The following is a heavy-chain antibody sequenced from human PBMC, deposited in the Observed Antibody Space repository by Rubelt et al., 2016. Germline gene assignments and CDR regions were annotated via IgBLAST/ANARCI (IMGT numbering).Heavy chain of an antibody. J-gene: IGHJ4*02. CDR3: ARDRNYYDSSGFSNFDY. D-gene: IGHD3-22*01. Sequence: EVQLLESGGDLVQPGGSLRLSCAASGFTFSSSAMSWVRQAPGKGLEWVSGTSSTGGSTSYADSVKGRFTISRDNSKNTLYLQMNSLRAEDTAVYYCARDRNYYDSSGFSNFDYWGQGTLATVSS. CDR2: TSSTGGST. CDR1: GFTFSSSA. V-gene: IGHV3-23*01.